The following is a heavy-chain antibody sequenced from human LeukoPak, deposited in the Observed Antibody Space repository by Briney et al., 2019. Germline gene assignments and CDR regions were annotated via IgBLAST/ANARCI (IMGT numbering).Heavy chain of an antibody. CDR2: IYYSGST. D-gene: IGHD3-10*01. CDR1: GGSISSYY. CDR3: ARHLGGYYYGSGSYWYNWFDP. J-gene: IGHJ5*02. Sequence: SETLPLTCTVSGGSISSYYWSWIRQPPGKGLEWIGYIYYSGSTNYNPSLKSRVTISVDTSKNQFSLKLSSVTAADTAVYYCARHLGGYYYGSGSYWYNWFDPWGQGTLVTVSS. V-gene: IGHV4-59*08.